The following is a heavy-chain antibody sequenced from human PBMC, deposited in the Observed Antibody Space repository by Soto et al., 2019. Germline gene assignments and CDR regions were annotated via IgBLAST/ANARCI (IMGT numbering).Heavy chain of an antibody. CDR2: IKQDGSAM. V-gene: IGHV3-7*05. J-gene: IGHJ4*02. D-gene: IGHD2-15*01. CDR1: GFIFSSYW. Sequence: GGSLRLSCVGSGFIFSSYWMNWVRQAPGKGLEWVANIKQDGSAMYYVDSVKGQFTISRDNAKNSLYLQMNSLRVEDTAVYYCARWGCSGSNCNLNQRSFDLWGQGTLVTVSS. CDR3: ARWGCSGSNCNLNQRSFDL.